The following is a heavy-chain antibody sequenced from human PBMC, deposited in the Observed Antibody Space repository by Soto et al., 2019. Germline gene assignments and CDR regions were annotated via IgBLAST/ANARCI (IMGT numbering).Heavy chain of an antibody. Sequence: GGSLRLSCAASGFSFSVYAMNWVRQAPGKGLEWVARIVADGRDTYHTDSVTGRFVIPRDNAKRTTFLQMNSLRADDTAIYFCAKERMCHQYVWDPFDVWGQGTEVTVSS. CDR3: AKERMCHQYVWDPFDV. CDR1: GFSFSVYA. D-gene: IGHD3-16*01. J-gene: IGHJ3*01. V-gene: IGHV3-23*01. CDR2: IVADGRDT.